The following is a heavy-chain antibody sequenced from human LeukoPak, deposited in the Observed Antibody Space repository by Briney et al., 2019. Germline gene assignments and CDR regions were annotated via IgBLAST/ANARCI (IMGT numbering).Heavy chain of an antibody. Sequence: SETLSLTCAVSGGSISSYYWSWIRQPPGKGLEWIGYIYTSGSTKYNPSLKSRVTISVDTSKNQFSLKLTSMTAADTAVYYCAREGRTPYYDSSGVYFDYWGQGTLVTVSS. CDR2: IYTSGST. D-gene: IGHD3-22*01. J-gene: IGHJ4*02. V-gene: IGHV4-4*08. CDR1: GGSISSYY. CDR3: AREGRTPYYDSSGVYFDY.